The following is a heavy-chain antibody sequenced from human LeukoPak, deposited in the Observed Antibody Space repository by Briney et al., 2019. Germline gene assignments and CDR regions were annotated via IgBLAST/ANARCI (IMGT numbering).Heavy chain of an antibody. V-gene: IGHV3-66*02. Sequence: GGSLRLSCAASGFTVSSNYMSWVRQAPGKGLEWVSGIYSGGSTYYADSVKGRFTISRDNSKNTLYLQMNSLRAEDTAVYYCARGHTATSTPEAVGYYFDYWGQGTLVTVSS. CDR1: GFTVSSNY. CDR2: IYSGGST. CDR3: ARGHTATSTPEAVGYYFDY. D-gene: IGHD5-18*01. J-gene: IGHJ4*02.